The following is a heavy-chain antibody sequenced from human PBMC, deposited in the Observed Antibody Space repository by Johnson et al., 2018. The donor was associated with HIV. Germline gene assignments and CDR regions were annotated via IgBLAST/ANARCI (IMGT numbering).Heavy chain of an antibody. CDR2: ISYDGSNK. CDR3: AKDRSGGALGAFDI. CDR1: GFTFSSYG. J-gene: IGHJ3*02. D-gene: IGHD2-15*01. Sequence: QMQLVESGGGVVQPGRSLRLSCAASGFTFSSYGMHWVRQAPGKGLEWVAVISYDGSNKYYADSVRGRFTISRDNSKNTLYLQMNSLRDEDTALYYCAKDRSGGALGAFDIWGHGTMVTVSS. V-gene: IGHV3-30*19.